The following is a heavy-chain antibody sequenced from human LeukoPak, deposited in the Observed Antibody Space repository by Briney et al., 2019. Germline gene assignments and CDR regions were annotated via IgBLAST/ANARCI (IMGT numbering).Heavy chain of an antibody. Sequence: PGGSLRLSCAASGFNFTMYWMHWVRQAPGKGLVWVSRINNDGSTTSHADSVKGRFTISRDNAKNSLYLQMNSLRAEDTAVFYCAIYTNMWSLGYWGQGTLVTVSS. CDR3: AIYTNMWSLGY. D-gene: IGHD3-16*01. J-gene: IGHJ4*02. V-gene: IGHV3-74*01. CDR2: INNDGSTT. CDR1: GFNFTMYW.